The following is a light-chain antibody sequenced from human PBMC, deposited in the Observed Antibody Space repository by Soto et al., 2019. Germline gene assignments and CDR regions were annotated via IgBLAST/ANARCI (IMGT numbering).Light chain of an antibody. CDR3: QHYNSYSEA. Sequence: DIQMTQSPSSLSVSVGDRVTITCRASETINTWLAWYQQKPGKAPKILIYDASKLERGVPSRLSGSGSGAEFTLTISSLQPDDLGTYYCQHYNSYSEAFGQGTKVELK. V-gene: IGKV1-5*01. J-gene: IGKJ1*01. CDR2: DAS. CDR1: ETINTW.